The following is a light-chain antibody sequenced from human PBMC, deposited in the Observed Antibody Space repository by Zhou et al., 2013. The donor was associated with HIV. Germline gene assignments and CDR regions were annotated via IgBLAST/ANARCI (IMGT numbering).Light chain of an antibody. V-gene: IGKV3D-20*02. CDR1: QSVSSSY. Sequence: EIVLTQSPGTLSLSPGERATLSCRASQSVSSSYLAWYQQKPGQAPRLLIYGASSRATGIPDRFSGSGSGTDFTLTISRLEPEDFAVYYCQQRATWPLTFGQGTRLEI. CDR3: QQRATWPLT. CDR2: GAS. J-gene: IGKJ5*01.